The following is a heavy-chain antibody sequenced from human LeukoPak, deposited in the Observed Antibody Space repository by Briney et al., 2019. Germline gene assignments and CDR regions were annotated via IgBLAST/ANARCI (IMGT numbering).Heavy chain of an antibody. J-gene: IGHJ4*02. CDR3: ARDPNHYYDSSAYYGDY. D-gene: IGHD3-22*01. CDR2: INTNTGNP. V-gene: IGHV7-4-1*02. Sequence: ASVKVSCTASGYTFTSYAMNWVRQAPGQGLEWMGWINTNTGNPTYAQGFTGRFVFSLDTSVSTAYLQISSLKAEDTAVYYCARDPNHYYDSSAYYGDYWGQGTLVTVSS. CDR1: GYTFTSYA.